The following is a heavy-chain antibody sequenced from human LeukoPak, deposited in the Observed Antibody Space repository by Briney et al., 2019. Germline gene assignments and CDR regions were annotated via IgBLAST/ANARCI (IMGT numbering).Heavy chain of an antibody. V-gene: IGHV3-30*03. CDR1: GFTFSSYG. CDR3: CGYSDY. D-gene: IGHD5-18*01. J-gene: IGHJ4*02. Sequence: GRSLRLSCAASGFTFSSYGMHWDRQAPGKGLEWVAVISYDGSNKYYADSVKGRFTISRDNSKNTLYLQMNSLRAEDTAVYYCCGYSDYWGQGTLVTVSS. CDR2: ISYDGSNK.